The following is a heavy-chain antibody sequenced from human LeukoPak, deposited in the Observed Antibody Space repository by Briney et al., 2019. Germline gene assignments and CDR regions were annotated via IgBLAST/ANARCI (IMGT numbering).Heavy chain of an antibody. J-gene: IGHJ3*02. D-gene: IGHD6-13*01. Sequence: SVKVSCKASGGTLSSYAISWVRQAPGRGLEWMGRIIPIFGTANYAQKFQGRVTITTDESTSTAYMELSSLRSEDTAVYYCARPGRYSSSWYIWAFDIWGQGTMVTVSS. CDR2: IIPIFGTA. CDR3: ARPGRYSSSWYIWAFDI. CDR1: GGTLSSYA. V-gene: IGHV1-69*05.